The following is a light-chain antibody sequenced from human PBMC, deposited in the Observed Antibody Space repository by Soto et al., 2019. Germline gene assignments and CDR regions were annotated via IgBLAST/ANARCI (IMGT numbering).Light chain of an antibody. J-gene: IGKJ5*01. V-gene: IGKV3-20*01. CDR2: GAS. CDR3: QQYGSSPPIT. CDR1: QSVSSNY. Sequence: EIVLTQSPGTLSLSPGERATLSCRASQSVSSNYLAWYQQKPGQAPRLLIYGASNRATGLPDRFSGSGSGPDFPLTISRLEPEDFAVYYCQQYGSSPPITFGQGTRLEMK.